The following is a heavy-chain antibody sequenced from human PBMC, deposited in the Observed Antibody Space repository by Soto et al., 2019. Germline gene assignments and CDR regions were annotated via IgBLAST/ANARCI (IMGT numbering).Heavy chain of an antibody. V-gene: IGHV4-4*07. CDR2: FYPTGKT. D-gene: IGHD3-16*01. CDR1: GGSISSYY. J-gene: IGHJ6*02. Sequence: SETLSLTCTVSGGSISSYYWCWTRQPAGKGLVWIGRFYPTGKTNYNPSLQSRLTMSADTSRNQFSLNLTSVTAADTAVYYCARCGLDYGMDVWGQGTTVTVSS. CDR3: ARCGLDYGMDV.